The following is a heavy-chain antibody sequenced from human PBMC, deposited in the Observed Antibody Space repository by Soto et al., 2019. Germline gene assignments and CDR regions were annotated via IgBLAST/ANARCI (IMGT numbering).Heavy chain of an antibody. J-gene: IGHJ6*03. CDR1: GGSFSGYY. V-gene: IGHV4-34*01. CDR3: ARGGYCSGGSCYFYYYYYYMDV. CDR2: INHSGST. Sequence: QVQLQQWGAGLLKPSETLSLTCAVYGGSFSGYYWSWIRQPPGKGLEWIGEINHSGSTNYNPSLKSRVTISVDTSKNQFSLKLSCVTAADPAVYYCARGGYCSGGSCYFYYYYYYMDVWGKGTTVTVSS. D-gene: IGHD2-15*01.